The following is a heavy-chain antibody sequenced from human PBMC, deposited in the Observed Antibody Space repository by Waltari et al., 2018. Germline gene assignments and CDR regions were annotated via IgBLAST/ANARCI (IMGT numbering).Heavy chain of an antibody. J-gene: IGHJ4*02. CDR1: GYHSTELS. Sequence: QVHLLQSGAEVRRPGASVKVSCTVSGYHSTELSIHWVRQAPGKGLEWMGGFDPEDGEIIYAQKFQGRVTMTEDTSTDTVYMEVSSLRSEDTAVYYCASNQVDYSNYFYFDYWGQGTLVTVSS. CDR3: ASNQVDYSNYFYFDY. D-gene: IGHD4-4*01. V-gene: IGHV1-24*01. CDR2: FDPEDGEI.